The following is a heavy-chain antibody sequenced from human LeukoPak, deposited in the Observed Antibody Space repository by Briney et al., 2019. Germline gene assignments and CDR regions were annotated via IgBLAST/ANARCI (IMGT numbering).Heavy chain of an antibody. J-gene: IGHJ5*02. D-gene: IGHD3-10*01. Sequence: SETLSLTCTVSGYSISTGYYWGWIRQPPGKGLEWIGTIYHSGSTYYNPSLKSRVTISVDTSQNQFSLNLSSVTAADTAVYYCARDSGTTGEVKFDPWGQGTLVTVSS. CDR1: GYSISTGYY. CDR3: ARDSGTTGEVKFDP. CDR2: IYHSGST. V-gene: IGHV4-38-2*02.